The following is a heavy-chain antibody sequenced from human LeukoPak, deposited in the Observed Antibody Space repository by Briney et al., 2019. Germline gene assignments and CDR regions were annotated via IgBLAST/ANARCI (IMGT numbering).Heavy chain of an antibody. CDR1: GFTFSSYW. CDR2: IKQDGSEE. D-gene: IGHD2-15*01. CDR3: ARSWSPVLLPFDY. Sequence: GGSLRLSCAASGFTFSSYWMSWVRQAPGKGLEWVANIKQDGSEEYYVDSVKGRFTISRDNAKNSLYLQMNSLRAEDTAVYYCARSWSPVLLPFDYWGQGTLVTVSS. J-gene: IGHJ4*02. V-gene: IGHV3-7*05.